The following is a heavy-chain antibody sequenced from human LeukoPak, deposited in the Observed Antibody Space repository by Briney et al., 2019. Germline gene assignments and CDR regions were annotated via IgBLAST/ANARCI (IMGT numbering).Heavy chain of an antibody. CDR3: AKRDSSSSRGTLDY. D-gene: IGHD6-6*01. V-gene: IGHV3-48*02. CDR2: ITASGTAM. J-gene: IGHJ4*02. Sequence: GGSLRLSCAASGFTFSSYSMNWVRQAPGKGLEWVSHITASGTAMFYADSVKGRFTISRDNAKDSLYLQMNSLRDEDTAVYYCAKRDSSSSRGTLDYWGQGTLVTVSS. CDR1: GFTFSSYS.